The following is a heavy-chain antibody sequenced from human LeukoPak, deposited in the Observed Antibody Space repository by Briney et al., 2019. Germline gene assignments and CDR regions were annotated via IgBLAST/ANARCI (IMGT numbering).Heavy chain of an antibody. D-gene: IGHD6-13*01. CDR3: ARPSGYSSSWDY. Sequence: GGSLRLSCAASGFTFSSYGMHWVRQAPGKGLEWVAFIRYDGSNKYYADSVKGRFTISRDNAKNSLYLQMNSLRAEDTAVYYCARPSGYSSSWDYWGQGTLVTVSS. V-gene: IGHV3-30*02. J-gene: IGHJ4*02. CDR2: IRYDGSNK. CDR1: GFTFSSYG.